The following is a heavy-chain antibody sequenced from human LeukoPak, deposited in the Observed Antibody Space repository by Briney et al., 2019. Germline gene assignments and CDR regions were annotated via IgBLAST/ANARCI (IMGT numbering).Heavy chain of an antibody. CDR3: ARDRGYCSSTSCPLDY. CDR1: GFTFSNYA. Sequence: GGSLRLSCAASGFTFSNYAMHGVRQAPGKGLEWVVVISYDGSNKYYADSVKGRFTISRDNSKNTLSLQMNSLRAEDTAVYYCARDRGYCSSTSCPLDYWGQGTLVTVSS. D-gene: IGHD2-2*01. J-gene: IGHJ4*02. CDR2: ISYDGSNK. V-gene: IGHV3-30*04.